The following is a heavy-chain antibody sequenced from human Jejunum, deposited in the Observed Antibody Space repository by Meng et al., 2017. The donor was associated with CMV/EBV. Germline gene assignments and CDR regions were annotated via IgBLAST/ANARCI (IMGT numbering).Heavy chain of an antibody. CDR2: IGDTGETT. D-gene: IGHD6-13*01. Sequence: SCAASGLTFRSDAMAWVRQAPGKGLEWVSAIGDTGETTKDEESVKGRFTITRDNSENTLYLQMNSLRAEDTAVYYCAKRRIAAAGDFQDWGQGTLAVSS. V-gene: IGHV3-23*01. J-gene: IGHJ1*01. CDR1: GLTFRSDA. CDR3: AKRRIAAAGDFQD.